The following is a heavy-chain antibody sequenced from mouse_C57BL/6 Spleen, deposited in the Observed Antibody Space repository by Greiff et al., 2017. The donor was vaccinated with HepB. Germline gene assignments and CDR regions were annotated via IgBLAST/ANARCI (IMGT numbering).Heavy chain of an antibody. D-gene: IGHD3-3*01. CDR3: ASRRDGTDYYAMDY. J-gene: IGHJ4*01. Sequence: VQLQQSGAELARPGASVKLSCKASGYTFTSYGISWVKQRTGQGLEWIGEIYPRSGNTYYNEKFKGKATLTADKSSSTAYMELRSLTSEDSAVYFCASRRDGTDYYAMDYWGQGTSVTVSS. CDR2: IYPRSGNT. CDR1: GYTFTSYG. V-gene: IGHV1-81*01.